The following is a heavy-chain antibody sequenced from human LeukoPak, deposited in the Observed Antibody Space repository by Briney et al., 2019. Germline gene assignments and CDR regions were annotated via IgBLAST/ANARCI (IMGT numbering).Heavy chain of an antibody. CDR2: INHSGST. J-gene: IGHJ5*02. Sequence: PSETLSLTCTVSGGSISSGGYYWSWIRQPPGKGLEWIGEINHSGSTNYNPSLKSRVTISVDTSKNQFSLKLSSVTAADTAVYYCARIRHYYDFWSGPYNWFDPWGQGTLVTVSS. CDR1: GGSISSGGYY. D-gene: IGHD3-3*01. V-gene: IGHV4-39*07. CDR3: ARIRHYYDFWSGPYNWFDP.